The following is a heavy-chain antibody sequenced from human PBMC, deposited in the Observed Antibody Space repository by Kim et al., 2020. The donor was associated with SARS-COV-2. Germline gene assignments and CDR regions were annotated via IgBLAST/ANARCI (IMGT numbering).Heavy chain of an antibody. V-gene: IGHV1-18*01. CDR3: ARVIVPASSAAFDY. Sequence: PNPQDRVTMTRDTSKSPAYMELRSLRSDDTAVYYCARVIVPASSAAFDYWGQGTLVTVSS. J-gene: IGHJ4*02. D-gene: IGHD2-2*01.